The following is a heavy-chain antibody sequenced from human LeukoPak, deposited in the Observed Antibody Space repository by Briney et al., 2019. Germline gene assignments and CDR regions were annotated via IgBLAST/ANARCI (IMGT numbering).Heavy chain of an antibody. CDR3: ATDRLGYCSSTSCVYNWFDP. CDR2: FDPEDGET. V-gene: IGHV1-24*01. D-gene: IGHD2-2*01. CDR1: GYTLTELS. Sequence: ASVKVSCKVSGYTLTELSMHWVRQAPGKGLEWMGGFDPEDGETIYAQKFQGRVTMTEDTSTDTAYMELSSLRSEDTAVYYCATDRLGYCSSTSCVYNWFDPWGQGTLVTVSS. J-gene: IGHJ5*02.